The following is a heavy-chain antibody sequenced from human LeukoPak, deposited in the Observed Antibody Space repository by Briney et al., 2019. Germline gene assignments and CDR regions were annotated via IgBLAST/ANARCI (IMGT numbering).Heavy chain of an antibody. V-gene: IGHV1-24*01. CDR2: FDPENAKT. CDR1: GYILTELS. D-gene: IGHD1-1*01. Sequence: GASVKVSCRVSGYILTELSIHWVRQAPGKGLEWMGSFDPENAKTMSAQTFQGRVTMTEDTSTDPAYMELRSLRSDDTAIYYCVIMSHTVVPTARIYYYMDIWGKGTTVIVSS. CDR3: VIMSHTVVPTARIYYYMDI. J-gene: IGHJ6*03.